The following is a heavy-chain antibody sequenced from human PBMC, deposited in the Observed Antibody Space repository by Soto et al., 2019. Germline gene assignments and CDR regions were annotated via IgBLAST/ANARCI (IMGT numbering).Heavy chain of an antibody. V-gene: IGHV3-48*02. CDR2: ISSSSSTI. CDR3: ARDLKLIYYYDSSGPDY. J-gene: IGHJ4*02. CDR1: GFTFSSYS. D-gene: IGHD3-22*01. Sequence: GGSLRLSCAASGFTFSSYSMNWVRQAPGKGLEWVSYISSSSSTIYYADSVNGRFTISRDNAKNSLYLQMNSLRDEDTAVYYCARDLKLIYYYDSSGPDYWGQGTPVTVSS.